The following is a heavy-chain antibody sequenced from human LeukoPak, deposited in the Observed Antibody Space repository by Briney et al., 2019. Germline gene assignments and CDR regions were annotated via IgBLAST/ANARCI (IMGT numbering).Heavy chain of an antibody. CDR3: ARDPAYCSGGSCYGGWFDP. D-gene: IGHD2-15*01. CDR1: GGSISGTSYY. J-gene: IGHJ5*02. V-gene: IGHV4-61*02. CDR2: IHTSGST. Sequence: SETLSLTCTVSGGSISGTSYYWNWIRQPAGKGLEWIGRIHTSGSTNYNPSLKSRVTISVDTSKNQFSLKLNSVTAADTAVYYYARDPAYCSGGSCYGGWFDPWGQGTLVTVSS.